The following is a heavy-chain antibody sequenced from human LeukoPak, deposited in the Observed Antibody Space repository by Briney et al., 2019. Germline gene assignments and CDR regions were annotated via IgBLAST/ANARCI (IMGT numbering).Heavy chain of an antibody. V-gene: IGHV1-8*01. CDR2: MNPNSGNT. J-gene: IGHJ5*02. CDR1: GYTSTSYD. Sequence: ASVKVSCKASGYTSTSYDINWVRQATGQGLEWMGWMNPNSGNTGYAQKFQGRVTMTRNTSISTAYMELSSLRSEDTAVYYCARAPSITGTHWFDPWGQGTLVTVSS. D-gene: IGHD1-7*01. CDR3: ARAPSITGTHWFDP.